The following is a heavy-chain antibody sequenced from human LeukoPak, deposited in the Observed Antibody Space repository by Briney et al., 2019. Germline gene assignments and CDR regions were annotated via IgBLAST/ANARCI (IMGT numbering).Heavy chain of an antibody. CDR3: AKDNLAAAGTEHYMDV. CDR1: GFTFDDYT. D-gene: IGHD6-13*01. J-gene: IGHJ6*03. V-gene: IGHV3-43*01. Sequence: GGSLRLSCAASGFTFDDYTMHWVRQAPGKGLEWVSLISWDGGSTYYADSVKGRFTISRDNSKNSLYLQMNSLRTEDTALYYCAKDNLAAAGTEHYMDVWGKGTTVTVSS. CDR2: ISWDGGST.